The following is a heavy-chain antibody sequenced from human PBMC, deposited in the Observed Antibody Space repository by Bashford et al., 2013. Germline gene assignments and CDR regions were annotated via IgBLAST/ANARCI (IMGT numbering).Heavy chain of an antibody. CDR2: TYYRSEWYY. J-gene: IGHJ5*01. CDR1: GDSVSSNNVA. D-gene: IGHD2/OR15-2a*01. Sequence: SQTLSLTCAISGDSVSSNNVAWNWIRQSPSRGLEWLGRTYYRSEWYYHYADSVKSRINIKPDTAKNQFSLHLSSVTPEDTATYFCVRDQYCYISTCFDSWGQGTLVTVSS. V-gene: IGHV6-1*01. CDR3: VRDQYCYISTCFDS.